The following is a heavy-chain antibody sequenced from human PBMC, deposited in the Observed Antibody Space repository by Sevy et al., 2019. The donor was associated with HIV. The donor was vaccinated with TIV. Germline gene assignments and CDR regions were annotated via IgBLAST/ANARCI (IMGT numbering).Heavy chain of an antibody. Sequence: ASVKVSCKASGYTFTGYYMHWVRQAPGQGLEWMGWINPNSGGTNYAQKFQGRVTMTSDTSISTAYMELSRLRSDDTAVYYCARDDDSSGYYSSPDYWGQGTLVTVSS. D-gene: IGHD3-22*01. CDR1: GYTFTGYY. CDR3: ARDDDSSGYYSSPDY. V-gene: IGHV1-2*02. J-gene: IGHJ4*02. CDR2: INPNSGGT.